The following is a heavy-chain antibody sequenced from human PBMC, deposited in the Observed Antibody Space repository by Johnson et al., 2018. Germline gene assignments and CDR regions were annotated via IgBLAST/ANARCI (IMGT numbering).Heavy chain of an antibody. CDR2: ISWDGGST. J-gene: IGHJ1*01. D-gene: IGHD6-13*01. CDR3: AKDISRVGIAAAGTVGFQH. V-gene: IGHV3-43*01. Sequence: VQLQESGGGVVQPGRSLRLSYAASGFTLSTYGMHWVRQAPGKGLEWVSLISWDGGSTYYADSVKGRFTISRDNRKNSLYLQMNSLRTEDTALYYCAKDISRVGIAAAGTVGFQHWGQGTLVTVSS. CDR1: GFTLSTYG.